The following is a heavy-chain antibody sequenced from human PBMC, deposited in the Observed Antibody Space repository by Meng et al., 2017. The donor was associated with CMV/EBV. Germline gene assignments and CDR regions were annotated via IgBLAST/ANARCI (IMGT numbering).Heavy chain of an antibody. D-gene: IGHD3-3*01. Sequence: ASVKVSCKASGYTFTGYYMHWVRQAPGQGLEWMGWINPNSGGTNYAQKFQGRVTMTRDTSISTAYMELSRLRSDDTAVYYCARDAYYDFWSGYYQYYFDYWGQG. CDR3: ARDAYYDFWSGYYQYYFDY. CDR1: GYTFTGYY. J-gene: IGHJ4*02. V-gene: IGHV1-2*02. CDR2: INPNSGGT.